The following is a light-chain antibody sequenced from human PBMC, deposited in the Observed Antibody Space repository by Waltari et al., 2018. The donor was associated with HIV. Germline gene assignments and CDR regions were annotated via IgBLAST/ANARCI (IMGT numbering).Light chain of an antibody. CDR2: QDN. CDR1: KLGNKY. V-gene: IGLV3-1*01. CDR3: QAWDSSNVV. Sequence: SFELTQPPSVSVSPGQTASITCSGDKLGNKYACWYQQKPGQSPVLVIYQDNKRPSGIPQRFSGSNSENTATLTISGTQAMDEADYYCQAWDSSNVVFGGGTKLTVL. J-gene: IGLJ3*02.